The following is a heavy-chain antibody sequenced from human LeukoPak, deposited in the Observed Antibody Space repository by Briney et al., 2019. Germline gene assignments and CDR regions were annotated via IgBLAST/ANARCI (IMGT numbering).Heavy chain of an antibody. J-gene: IGHJ4*02. CDR3: TRVGYIDEGIDY. D-gene: IGHD5-24*01. CDR1: GFTFTSYA. V-gene: IGHV3-7*04. CDR2: IKQDGNKK. Sequence: GGSLRLSCAASGFTFTSYAMSWVRQAPGKGLEWVANIKQDGNKKSYVDSVKGRFTISRDNAKNSLYLQMNSLRAEDTAIYYCTRVGYIDEGIDYWGQGTLVTVSS.